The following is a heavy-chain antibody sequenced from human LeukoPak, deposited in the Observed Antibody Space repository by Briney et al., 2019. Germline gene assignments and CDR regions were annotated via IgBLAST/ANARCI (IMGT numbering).Heavy chain of an antibody. CDR1: GFTFSSYA. CDR2: ISYDGSNK. D-gene: IGHD4-17*01. V-gene: IGHV3-30-3*01. Sequence: SGGSLRLSCAASGFTFSSYAMHWVRQAPGKGLEWVAVISYDGSNKYYADSVKGRFTISRDNSKNTLYLQMNSLRAEDTAVYYCARDGDSIGWFDPWGQGTLVTVSS. J-gene: IGHJ5*02. CDR3: ARDGDSIGWFDP.